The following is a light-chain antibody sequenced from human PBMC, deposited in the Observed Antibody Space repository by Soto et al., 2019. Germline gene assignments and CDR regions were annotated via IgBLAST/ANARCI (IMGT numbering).Light chain of an antibody. Sequence: QSVLTQPASVSGSPGQSITISCTGSSSDVGGYKYVSWYQQHPGKAPKVMIYEVNNRPSGVSSRFSGSKSGNTASLTISGLQAEDEADYYCSPYTSSSTYVFGTGTKVTVL. CDR3: SPYTSSSTYV. CDR1: SSDVGGYKY. CDR2: EVN. J-gene: IGLJ1*01. V-gene: IGLV2-14*01.